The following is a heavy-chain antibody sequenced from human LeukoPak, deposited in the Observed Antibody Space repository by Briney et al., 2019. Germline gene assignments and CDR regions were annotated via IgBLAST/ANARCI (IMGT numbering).Heavy chain of an antibody. V-gene: IGHV1-3*01. CDR1: GYTFTSYA. CDR3: ATNHITMVRGVPSPYYYGMDV. D-gene: IGHD3-10*01. J-gene: IGHJ6*04. Sequence: ASVTVSCKASGYTFTSYAMHWVRQAPGQRLEGMGWINAGNGNTKYSQKFQGRVTITRDTSASTAYMELSSLRSEDTAVYYCATNHITMVRGVPSPYYYGMDVWGKGTTVTVSS. CDR2: INAGNGNT.